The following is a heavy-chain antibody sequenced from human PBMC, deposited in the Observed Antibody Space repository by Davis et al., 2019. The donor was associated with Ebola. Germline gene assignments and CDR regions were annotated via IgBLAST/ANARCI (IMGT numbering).Heavy chain of an antibody. CDR2: IYYSGST. J-gene: IGHJ4*02. V-gene: IGHV4-59*01. D-gene: IGHD3-22*01. CDR1: GGSISSYY. CDR3: ARFNYDSSGWYFDY. Sequence: MPSETLSLTCTVSGGSISSYYWSWIRQPPGKGLEWIGYIYYSGSTNYNPSLKSRVTISVDTSKNQFSLKLSSVTAADTAVYYCARFNYDSSGWYFDYWGQGTLVTVSS.